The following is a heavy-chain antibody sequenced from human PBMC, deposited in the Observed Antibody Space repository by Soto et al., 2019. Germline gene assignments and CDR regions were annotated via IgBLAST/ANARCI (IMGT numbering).Heavy chain of an antibody. CDR1: GFTFSSYA. CDR2: ISYDGSNK. J-gene: IGHJ4*02. CDR3: ASEAIAAQVDY. V-gene: IGHV3-30-3*01. Sequence: GGSLRLSCAASGFTFSSYAMHWVRQAPGKGLEWVAVISYDGSNKYYADSVKGRFTISRDNSKNTLYLQMNSLRAEDTAVYYCASEAIAAQVDYWGQGTLVTVSS. D-gene: IGHD6-6*01.